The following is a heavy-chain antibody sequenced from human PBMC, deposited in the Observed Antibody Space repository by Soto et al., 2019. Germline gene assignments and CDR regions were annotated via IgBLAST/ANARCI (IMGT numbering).Heavy chain of an antibody. CDR3: ARTRVDYGDYGGFDY. Sequence: SETLSLTCTVSGGSISSSSYYWGWIRQPPGKGLEWIGSIYYSGSTYYNPSLKSRVTISVDTSKNQFSLKLSSVTAADTAVYYCARTRVDYGDYGGFDYWGQGTLVTVSS. CDR2: IYYSGST. CDR1: GGSISSSSYY. J-gene: IGHJ4*02. V-gene: IGHV4-39*07. D-gene: IGHD4-17*01.